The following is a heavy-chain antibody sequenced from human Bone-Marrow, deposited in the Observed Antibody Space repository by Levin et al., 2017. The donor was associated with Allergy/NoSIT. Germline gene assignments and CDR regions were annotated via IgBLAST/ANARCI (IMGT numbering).Heavy chain of an antibody. V-gene: IGHV3-23*01. J-gene: IGHJ4*02. CDR3: AKDREGDGFYYFDY. Sequence: GGSLRLSCAASGFTFSSYAMSWVRQAPGKGLEWVLSISGSGGSTYYADSVKGRFTISRDNSKKTLYLQMNSLRAEDTAVYCCAKDREGDGFYYFDYWGQGTLVTVSS. D-gene: IGHD2-21*02. CDR1: GFTFSSYA. CDR2: ISGSGGST.